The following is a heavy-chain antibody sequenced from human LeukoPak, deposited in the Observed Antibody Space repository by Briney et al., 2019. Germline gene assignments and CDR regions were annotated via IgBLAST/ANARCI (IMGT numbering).Heavy chain of an antibody. D-gene: IGHD2-2*01. CDR2: ISSDGNNK. CDR3: AGAAYCSSTGCYFSGYAQRPLDY. Sequence: PGGSLRLSCAASRFTFNTYGMHWVRQTPGKGLEWVAGISSDGNNKYYADSVKGRFTISRDNSRNTMFLQMNNLRAEDTAVYFCAGAAYCSSTGCYFSGYAQRPLDYWGQGTLVTVTS. J-gene: IGHJ4*02. V-gene: IGHV3-30*03. CDR1: RFTFNTYG.